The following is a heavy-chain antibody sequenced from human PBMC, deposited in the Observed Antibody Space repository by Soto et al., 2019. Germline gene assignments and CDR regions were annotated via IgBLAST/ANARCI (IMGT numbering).Heavy chain of an antibody. CDR1: GFTFSDYY. CDR2: ISSSGSTI. V-gene: IGHV3-11*01. Sequence: GESLRLSCAASGFTFSDYYMSWIRQAPGRGLEWVSYISSSGSTIYYADSVKGRFTISRDNAKNSLYLQMNSLRAEDTAVYYCARDQLWFGDPASAFDIWGQGTMVTVSS. D-gene: IGHD3-10*01. J-gene: IGHJ3*02. CDR3: ARDQLWFGDPASAFDI.